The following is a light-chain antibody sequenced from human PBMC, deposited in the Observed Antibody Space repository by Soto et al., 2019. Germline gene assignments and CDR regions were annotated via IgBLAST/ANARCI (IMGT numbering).Light chain of an antibody. Sequence: QSALTQPASVSGSPGQSITISCTGTSSDVGSYNLVSWYQQHPGKAPKLMIYEVSKRPSGVSNRFSVSKSGNTASLTISGLQAEDEADYYCCSYAGSRLRVFGGGTKLTVL. CDR2: EVS. V-gene: IGLV2-23*02. J-gene: IGLJ3*02. CDR3: CSYAGSRLRV. CDR1: SSDVGSYNL.